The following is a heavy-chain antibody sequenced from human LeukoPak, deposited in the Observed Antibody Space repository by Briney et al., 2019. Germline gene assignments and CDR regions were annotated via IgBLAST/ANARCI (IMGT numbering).Heavy chain of an antibody. V-gene: IGHV1-2*02. J-gene: IGHJ4*02. CDR2: INPNSGGT. CDR3: ARDYYGSGSYLLSKSYYFDY. CDR1: GYTFTGYY. Sequence: ASVKVSCKASGYTFTGYYMHWVRQAPGQGLERMGIINPNSGGTNYAQKFQGRVTMTTDTSTSTAYMELRSLRSDDTAVYYCARDYYGSGSYLLSKSYYFDYWGQGTLVTVSS. D-gene: IGHD3-10*01.